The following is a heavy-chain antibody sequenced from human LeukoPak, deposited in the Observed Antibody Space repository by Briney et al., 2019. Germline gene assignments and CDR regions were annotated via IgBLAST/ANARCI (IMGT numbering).Heavy chain of an antibody. CDR3: ASQSHISMIRGVINFDY. J-gene: IGHJ4*02. Sequence: SVKVSCKASGGTFSSYDIRWVRQAPGQGLEWMGGIIPVFDTANYAQKFQGRVTITADESTNTAYMELSSLRFEDTAVYYCASQSHISMIRGVINFDYWGQGTLVTVSS. V-gene: IGHV1-69*13. CDR1: GGTFSSYD. CDR2: IIPVFDTA. D-gene: IGHD3-10*01.